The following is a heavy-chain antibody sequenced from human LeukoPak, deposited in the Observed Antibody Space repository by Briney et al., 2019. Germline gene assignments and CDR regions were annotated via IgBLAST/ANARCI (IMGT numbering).Heavy chain of an antibody. V-gene: IGHV1-18*01. J-gene: IGHJ6*02. CDR2: ISVYNGNT. D-gene: IGHD5-18*01. CDR1: GYTFTSYG. Sequence: GAAVTVSCKASGYTFTSYGISWVRQSPGQGLEGMGWISVYNGNTNNAQKLQGRVTMTTDTSTSTAYMEPRSLRSDDTAVYYCARVSGLDTREDYYGMDVWGHGTTVTVSS. CDR3: ARVSGLDTREDYYGMDV.